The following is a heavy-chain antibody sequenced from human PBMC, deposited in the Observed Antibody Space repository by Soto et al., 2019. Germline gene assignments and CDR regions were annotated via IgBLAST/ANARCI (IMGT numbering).Heavy chain of an antibody. J-gene: IGHJ4*02. D-gene: IGHD5-12*01. CDR3: ASTSRDGYNSGY. V-gene: IGHV3-53*01. Sequence: GSLRLSCAASEFNVTNGHMNWVRQAPGKGLEWVSVIFGDGNTKYGDSVKGRITISRDTSKNTVYLQMNSLRAEDTAVYYCASTSRDGYNSGYWGQGTQVTVSS. CDR1: EFNVTNGH. CDR2: IFGDGNT.